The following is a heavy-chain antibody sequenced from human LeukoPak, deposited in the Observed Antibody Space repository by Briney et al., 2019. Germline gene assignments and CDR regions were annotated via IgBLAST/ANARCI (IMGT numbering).Heavy chain of an antibody. J-gene: IGHJ4*02. CDR3: ARGTLGAWGW. D-gene: IGHD6-19*01. CDR1: GFTFSSYD. Sequence: GGPLRLSCAVSGFTFSSYDMNWVRQAPGKGLEWVSSISSSSNYIHYADSVKGRFTISRDNAKNSLYLQMNSLRAEDTAVYFCARGTLGAWGWWGQGTLVTVSA. CDR2: ISSSSNYI. V-gene: IGHV3-21*01.